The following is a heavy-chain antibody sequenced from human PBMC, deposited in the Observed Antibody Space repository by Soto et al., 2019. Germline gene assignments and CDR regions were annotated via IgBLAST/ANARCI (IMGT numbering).Heavy chain of an antibody. Sequence: QMELVESGGGVVQPGESLRLSCAASGFTFNYYPMHWVRQTPGKGLEWVAVISFDGSNKYYADSVKGRFTISRDNSKNMLYLQMNSVSPEDAAVSYCARLPGALVAVLYIYPLDGRDPLSDVDVWGQGTTVSFSS. V-gene: IGHV3-30-3*01. CDR1: GFTFNYYP. J-gene: IGHJ6*02. CDR3: ARLPGALVAVLYIYPLDGRDPLSDVDV. CDR2: ISFDGSNK. D-gene: IGHD6-19*01.